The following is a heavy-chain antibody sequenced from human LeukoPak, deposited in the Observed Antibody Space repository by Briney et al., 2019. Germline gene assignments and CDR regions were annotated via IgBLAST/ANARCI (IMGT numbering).Heavy chain of an antibody. V-gene: IGHV1-69*06. Sequence: VASVKVSCEASGGTFSSYAISWVRQAPGQGLEWMGGIIPIFGTANYAQKFQGRFTITADKSTSTAYMELSSLRSEDTAVYYCARVSYDSSGTTGNFDYWGQGTLVTVSS. CDR3: ARVSYDSSGTTGNFDY. CDR2: IIPIFGTA. D-gene: IGHD3-22*01. CDR1: GGTFSSYA. J-gene: IGHJ4*02.